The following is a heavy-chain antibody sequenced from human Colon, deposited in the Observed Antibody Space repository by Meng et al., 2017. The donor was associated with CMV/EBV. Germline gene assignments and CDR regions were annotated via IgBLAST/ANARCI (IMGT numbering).Heavy chain of an antibody. CDR3: ARALYDSLTGYSRYFDL. CDR1: FSFNRYS. V-gene: IGHV3-21*06. D-gene: IGHD3-9*01. Sequence: FSFNRYSMFWVRQAPGKGLEWVSGISGSSEYIFYADSLKGRSAISRDNAENSLFLHMSSLRAEDTAVYYCARALYDSLTGYSRYFDLWGRGTLVTVSS. CDR2: ISGSSEYI. J-gene: IGHJ2*01.